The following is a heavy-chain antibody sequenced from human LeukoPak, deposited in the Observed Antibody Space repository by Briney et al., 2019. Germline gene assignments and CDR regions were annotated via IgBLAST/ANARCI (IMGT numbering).Heavy chain of an antibody. CDR1: GGSFSDYY. J-gene: IGHJ4*02. V-gene: IGHV4-34*01. CDR2: INHSGNT. Sequence: SETLSLTCAVYGGSFSDYYWSRMRQPPGKGLEWIGEINHSGNTNYNPSLKSGVTISVDTSKNQFSLKRTSVTAADTAVYYFPRDGTGTTRDYWGQRTPVTVSS. CDR3: PRDGTGTTRDY. D-gene: IGHD1-7*01.